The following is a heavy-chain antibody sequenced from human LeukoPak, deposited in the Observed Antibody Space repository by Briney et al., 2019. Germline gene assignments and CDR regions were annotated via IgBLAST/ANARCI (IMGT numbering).Heavy chain of an antibody. V-gene: IGHV4-4*07. J-gene: IGHJ4*02. Sequence: SETLSLXCTVSGGSISSYYWSWIRQPAGKVLEWIGRIYTSGSTNYNPSLKSRVTMSVDTSKNQFSLKLSSVTAADTAVYYCARGTYYYDSSGYFSSYYFDYWGQGTLVTVSS. D-gene: IGHD3-22*01. CDR1: GGSISSYY. CDR2: IYTSGST. CDR3: ARGTYYYDSSGYFSSYYFDY.